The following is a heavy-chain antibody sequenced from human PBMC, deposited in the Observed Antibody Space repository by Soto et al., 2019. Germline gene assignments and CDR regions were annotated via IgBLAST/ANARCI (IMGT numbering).Heavy chain of an antibody. J-gene: IGHJ6*02. CDR2: IIPIFGTA. D-gene: IGHD3-3*01. Sequence: SVKVSCKASGGTFSSYAISWVRQAPGQGLEWMGGIIPIFGTANYAQKFQGRVTITADKSTSTAYMELSSLRSEDTAVYYCAIDEAHYDSWSGYYSGCCYYYGMDVWGQGTTVTVSS. CDR1: GGTFSSYA. CDR3: AIDEAHYDSWSGYYSGCCYYYGMDV. V-gene: IGHV1-69*06.